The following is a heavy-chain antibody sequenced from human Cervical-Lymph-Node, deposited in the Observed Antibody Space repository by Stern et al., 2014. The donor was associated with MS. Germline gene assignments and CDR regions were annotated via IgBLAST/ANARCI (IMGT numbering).Heavy chain of an antibody. CDR3: ARGEVSTTFGTAIDY. V-gene: IGHV1-18*01. CDR2: VSGYNGNT. D-gene: IGHD1/OR15-1a*01. J-gene: IGHJ4*02. CDR1: GYTFSNYV. Sequence: VQLVESGAEVKKPGASVKVSCKASGYTFSNYVINWVRQAPGQGLQWMGWVSGYNGNTNYAQDFRDRVAMTTDTSTSTAYMELRTLRSDDTAVYFCARGEVSTTFGTAIDYWGQGTLVTVSS.